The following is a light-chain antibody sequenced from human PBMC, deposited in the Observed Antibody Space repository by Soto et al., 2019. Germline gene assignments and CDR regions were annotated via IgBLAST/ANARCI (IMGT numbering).Light chain of an antibody. CDR3: QQSYTTPIT. CDR2: AAS. J-gene: IGKJ1*01. V-gene: IGKV1-39*01. Sequence: DIQMTQSPSSLSASVGDRVTITCRASQSIKNYLNWYQQKPGKAPKLLIYAASSLQSGVPSRFSGSGSGTDFTLTISSLKPEDFATYYCQQSYTTPITFGQGTKVEIK. CDR1: QSIKNY.